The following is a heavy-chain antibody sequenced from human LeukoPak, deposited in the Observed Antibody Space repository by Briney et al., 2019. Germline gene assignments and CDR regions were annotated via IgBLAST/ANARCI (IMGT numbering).Heavy chain of an antibody. V-gene: IGHV4-59*02. CDR1: VAAVTDYY. CDR2: IHHSGNS. Sequence: SETLSLTCTLSVAAVTDYYCSSIRQSPEKGLEWISYIHHSGNSDYNPSLRSRVTTSLDTSKNQFSLNLISVTAADTAVYYCTRGHWGLQSWSQGTLVTVSS. CDR3: TRGHWGLQS. D-gene: IGHD7-27*01. J-gene: IGHJ5*02.